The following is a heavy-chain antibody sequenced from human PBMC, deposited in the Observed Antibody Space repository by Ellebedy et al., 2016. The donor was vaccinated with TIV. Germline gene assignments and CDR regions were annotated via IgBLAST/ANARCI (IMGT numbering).Heavy chain of an antibody. J-gene: IGHJ6*02. Sequence: GESLKISCAASGFTFSSYWMSWVRQAPGKGLEWVANIKQDGSEKYYVDSVKGRFTISSDNAKNSLYLQMNSLRAEDTTLYYCARVSRWLIYYYYYGMDVWGQGTTVTVSS. D-gene: IGHD6-19*01. CDR3: ARVSRWLIYYYYYGMDV. V-gene: IGHV3-7*01. CDR2: IKQDGSEK. CDR1: GFTFSSYW.